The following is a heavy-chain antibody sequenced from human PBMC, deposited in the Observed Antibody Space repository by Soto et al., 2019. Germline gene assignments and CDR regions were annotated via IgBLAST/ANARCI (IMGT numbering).Heavy chain of an antibody. V-gene: IGHV4-34*01. CDR2: INHSGST. CDR1: GGSFSGYY. Sequence: SETLSLTCAVYGGSFSGYYWSWIRQPPGKGLEWIGEINHSGSTNYNPSLKSRVTISVDTSKNQFSLKLSSVTAADTAVYYCARGFPYYSGMDVWGQGTTVTVSS. J-gene: IGHJ6*02. CDR3: ARGFPYYSGMDV.